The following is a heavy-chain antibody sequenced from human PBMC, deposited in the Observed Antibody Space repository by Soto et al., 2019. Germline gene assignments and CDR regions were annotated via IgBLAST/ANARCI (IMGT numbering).Heavy chain of an antibody. CDR3: ASGVLVQVFDY. Sequence: GGSLRLSCAASGFTFSSYAMHWVRQAPGKGLEWVAVISYDGSNKYYADSVKGRFTISRDNSKNTLYLQMNSLRAEDTAVYYCASGVLVQVFDYWGQGTLXTVSS. J-gene: IGHJ4*02. CDR2: ISYDGSNK. V-gene: IGHV3-30-3*01. CDR1: GFTFSSYA. D-gene: IGHD1-26*01.